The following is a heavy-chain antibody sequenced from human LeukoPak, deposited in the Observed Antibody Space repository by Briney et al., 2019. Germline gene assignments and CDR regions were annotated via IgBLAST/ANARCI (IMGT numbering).Heavy chain of an antibody. Sequence: PGGSLRLSCIVSGFTLSSYEMTWFRQAPGKGLEWVSSIGYSGGDTHYADSVKGRFTISRDNSKNTLYLQLNSLRADDTALYYCARDRPGSYFDYWGQGTLVTVSS. J-gene: IGHJ4*02. CDR2: IGYSGGDT. V-gene: IGHV3-23*01. D-gene: IGHD1-26*01. CDR3: ARDRPGSYFDY. CDR1: GFTLSSYE.